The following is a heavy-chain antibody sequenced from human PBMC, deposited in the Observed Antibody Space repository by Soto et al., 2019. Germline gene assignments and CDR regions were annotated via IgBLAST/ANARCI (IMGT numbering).Heavy chain of an antibody. V-gene: IGHV3-9*01. Sequence: GGSLRLSCAASGFTFDDYAIHWVRQAPGKGLEWVSGISWDSATTGYADSVKGRFSISRDNAKNSLYPQMNSLRAEDTALYYCAKDRLQLRVYYALDVWGQGTTVTVSS. J-gene: IGHJ6*02. D-gene: IGHD1-7*01. CDR3: AKDRLQLRVYYALDV. CDR2: ISWDSATT. CDR1: GFTFDDYA.